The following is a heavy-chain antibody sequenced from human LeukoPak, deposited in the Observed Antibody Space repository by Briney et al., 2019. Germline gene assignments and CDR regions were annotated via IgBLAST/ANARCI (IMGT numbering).Heavy chain of an antibody. CDR1: GDSVSSNSAA. V-gene: IGHV6-1*01. D-gene: IGHD1-20*01. CDR3: ARGLTAYQAYYGLDV. Sequence: SQTLSLTCAISGDSVSSNSAAWNWIRQSPSRGLEWLGGTYYRSMWYNDYAASVKSRVTINRDTSKNQFSLQLNSVTPDDSAVYYCARGLTAYQAYYGLDVWGQGTTVTVSS. CDR2: TYYRSMWYN. J-gene: IGHJ6*02.